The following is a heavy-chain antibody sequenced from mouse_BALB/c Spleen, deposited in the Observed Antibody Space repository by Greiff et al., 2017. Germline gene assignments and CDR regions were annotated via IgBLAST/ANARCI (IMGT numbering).Heavy chain of an antibody. CDR3: AREGDGYDGFAY. D-gene: IGHD2-2*01. Sequence: VQLQESGPGLVAPSQSLSITCTVSGFSLTSYGVHWVRQPPGKGLEWLGVIWAGGSTNYNSALMSRLSISKDNSKSQVFLKMNSLQTDDTAMYYCAREGDGYDGFAYWGQGTLVTVSA. CDR2: IWAGGST. V-gene: IGHV2-9*02. J-gene: IGHJ3*01. CDR1: GFSLTSYG.